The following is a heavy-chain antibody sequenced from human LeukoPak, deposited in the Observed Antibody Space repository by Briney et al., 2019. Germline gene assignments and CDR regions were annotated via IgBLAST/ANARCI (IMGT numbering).Heavy chain of an antibody. Sequence: GGSLRLSCAASGFTFSSYGMHWVRQAPGKGLEWVAFIRYDGSNKYYADSVKGRFTISRDNSKNTLYLQMNSLRAEDTAVYYCARDDYYDSSGYYYNGMDVWGQGTTVTVSS. CDR3: ARDDYYDSSGYYYNGMDV. V-gene: IGHV3-30*02. CDR1: GFTFSSYG. CDR2: IRYDGSNK. J-gene: IGHJ6*02. D-gene: IGHD3-22*01.